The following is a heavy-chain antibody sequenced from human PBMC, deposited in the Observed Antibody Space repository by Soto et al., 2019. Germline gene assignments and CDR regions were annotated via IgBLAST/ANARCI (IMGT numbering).Heavy chain of an antibody. CDR1: GGSISSYY. J-gene: IGHJ5*02. Sequence: PSETLSLTCTVSGGSISSYYWSWIRQPPGKGLEWIGYIYYSGSTNYNPSLKSRVTISVDTSKNQFSLKLSSVTAADTAVYYCARLYYDFWSGYYQYNNWFDPWGQGTLVTVSS. V-gene: IGHV4-59*01. CDR2: IYYSGST. CDR3: ARLYYDFWSGYYQYNNWFDP. D-gene: IGHD3-3*01.